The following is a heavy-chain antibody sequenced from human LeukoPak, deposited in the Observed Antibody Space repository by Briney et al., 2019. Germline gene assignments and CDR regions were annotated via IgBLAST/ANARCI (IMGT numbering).Heavy chain of an antibody. CDR1: GFTFSSYW. D-gene: IGHD3-10*01. Sequence: PGGSLRLSCAASGFTFSSYWMHWVRQVPGKGLVWVSRINTDESSTTYADSVKGRFTISRDNAKNTLYLQMNSLRAEDTAVYYCAKPPAMVRGVGEFDPWGQGTLVTVSS. V-gene: IGHV3-74*01. J-gene: IGHJ5*02. CDR2: INTDESST. CDR3: AKPPAMVRGVGEFDP.